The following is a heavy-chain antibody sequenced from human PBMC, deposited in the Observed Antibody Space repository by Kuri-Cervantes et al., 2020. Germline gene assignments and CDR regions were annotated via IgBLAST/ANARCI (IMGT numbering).Heavy chain of an antibody. Sequence: ETLPLTCTVSGGSISSYYWSWVRQAPGKGLDWVSAISGSGGSTYYADSVKGRFTISRDNSKNTLYLQMNSLRAEDTAVYYCAKKNYGSTKGYYFDYWGQGTLVTVSS. CDR1: GGSISSYY. CDR2: ISGSGGST. V-gene: IGHV3-23*01. J-gene: IGHJ4*02. D-gene: IGHD2-2*01. CDR3: AKKNYGSTKGYYFDY.